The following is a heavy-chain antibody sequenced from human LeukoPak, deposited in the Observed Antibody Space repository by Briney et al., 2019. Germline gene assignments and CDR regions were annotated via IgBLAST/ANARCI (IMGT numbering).Heavy chain of an antibody. CDR2: IYYSGST. D-gene: IGHD3-10*02. Sequence: PSETLSLTCTVSGGSISSSSYYWGWIRQPPGKGLEWIGSIYYSGSTYYNPSLKSRVTISVDTSKNQFSLKLSSVTAADTAVYYCASGLDSYGPGVGWFDPWGQGTLVTVSS. CDR3: ASGLDSYGPGVGWFDP. V-gene: IGHV4-39*07. J-gene: IGHJ5*02. CDR1: GGSISSSSYY.